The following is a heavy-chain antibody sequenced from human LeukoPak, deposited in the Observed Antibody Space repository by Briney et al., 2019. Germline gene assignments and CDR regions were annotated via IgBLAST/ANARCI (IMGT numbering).Heavy chain of an antibody. D-gene: IGHD2-2*01. V-gene: IGHV1-2*02. Sequence: ASVKVSCKASGYTFTCYYMHWVRQAPGQGLEWMGWINPNSGGTNYAQKFQGRVTMTRDTSISTAYMELSRLRSDDTAVYYCARSKGYCSSTSCYPWFDPWGQGTLVTVSS. CDR2: INPNSGGT. CDR1: GYTFTCYY. CDR3: ARSKGYCSSTSCYPWFDP. J-gene: IGHJ5*02.